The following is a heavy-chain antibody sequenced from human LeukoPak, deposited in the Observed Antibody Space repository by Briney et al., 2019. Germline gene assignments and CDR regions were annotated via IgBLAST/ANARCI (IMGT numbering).Heavy chain of an antibody. J-gene: IGHJ4*02. CDR1: GFTFDDYA. CDR3: AKDREQQLGGGGFDY. CDR2: ISWNSGSI. Sequence: PGRSLRLSCAASGFTFDDYAMHWVRQAPGKGLEWVSGISWNSGSIGYADSVKGRFTISRDNAKNSLYLQMNSLRAEDTALYYCAKDREQQLGGGGFDYWGQGTLVTVSS. D-gene: IGHD6-13*01. V-gene: IGHV3-9*01.